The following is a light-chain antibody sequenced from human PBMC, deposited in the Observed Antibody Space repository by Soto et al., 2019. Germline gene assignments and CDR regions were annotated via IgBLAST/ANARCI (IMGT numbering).Light chain of an antibody. CDR3: QQYNSYPST. J-gene: IGKJ1*01. CDR2: KAS. CDR1: QSISSC. V-gene: IGKV1-5*03. Sequence: DIQMTQSPSTLSASVRDGVTITCRASQSISSCLAWYQQKPGKAPKLLIYKASSLESGVPSRFSGSGSGTAFTITISSLQPDDFATYYCQQYNSYPSTFGQGTKVEIK.